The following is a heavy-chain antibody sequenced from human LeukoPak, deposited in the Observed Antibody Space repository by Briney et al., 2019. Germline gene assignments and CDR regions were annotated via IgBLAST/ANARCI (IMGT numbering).Heavy chain of an antibody. D-gene: IGHD4-17*01. CDR3: ARASTTVPNLLDY. CDR1: GFTFSTYW. CDR2: INGDGTST. J-gene: IGHJ4*02. V-gene: IGHV3-74*03. Sequence: GGSLRLSCAASGFTFSTYWMHWVRQAPGKGLLWVSRINGDGTSTKYADSVKGRFTISRDNARHTLYLQMNSLRAEDTAVYCCARASTTVPNLLDYWGQGTLVTVSS.